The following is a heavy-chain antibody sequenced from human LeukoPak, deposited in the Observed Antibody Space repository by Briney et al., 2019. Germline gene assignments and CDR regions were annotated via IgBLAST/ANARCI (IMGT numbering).Heavy chain of an antibody. V-gene: IGHV4-34*01. CDR1: GGSFTGYY. D-gene: IGHD4-17*01. J-gene: IGHJ4*02. CDR3: AREGTTDDN. CDR2: INHSGST. Sequence: SETLSLTCAVYGGSFTGYYWSWIRQPPGKGLEWIGEINHSGSTNYNPSLKSRVTISVDTSKNQFSLKLSSVTAADTAVFYCAREGTTDDNWGQGTLVTVSS.